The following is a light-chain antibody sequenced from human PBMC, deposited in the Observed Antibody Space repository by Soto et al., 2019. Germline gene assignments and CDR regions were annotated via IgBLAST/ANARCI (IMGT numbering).Light chain of an antibody. J-gene: IGKJ2*01. Sequence: DIQMTQSPSTLSASVGDRVTITCRASQSISGWLAWYQQTPGKAPKLLIYDASSLESGVPSRFSGSGSGTEFALTISSLQPDDFATYYCQQYNNWPPYTFGQGTKLEIK. V-gene: IGKV1-5*01. CDR2: DAS. CDR3: QQYNNWPPYT. CDR1: QSISGW.